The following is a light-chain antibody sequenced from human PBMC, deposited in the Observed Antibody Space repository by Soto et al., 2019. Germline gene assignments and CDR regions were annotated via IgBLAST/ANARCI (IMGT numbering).Light chain of an antibody. CDR2: SAS. V-gene: IGKV3-20*01. CDR3: QLYPGSPWT. CDR1: QNLGTLY. Sequence: DIVLTQSPGTMSLSPGERGTLSCSASQNLGTLYLAWFQQKYGQAPRXXIYSASRRATGIPDRSTVSGSGTDFTLTLHREEPEGCAVYSGQLYPGSPWTFGRGTRLEIK. J-gene: IGKJ5*01.